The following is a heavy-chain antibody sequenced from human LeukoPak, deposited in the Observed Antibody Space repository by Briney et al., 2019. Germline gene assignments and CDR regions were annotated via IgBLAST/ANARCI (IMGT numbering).Heavy chain of an antibody. CDR3: AGRRGPGGWFDP. J-gene: IGHJ5*02. V-gene: IGHV4-59*11. CDR2: IYYSGST. D-gene: IGHD3-16*01. Sequence: SETLSLTCTVAGGSISSHYWSWIRQPPGEGLEWIGYIYYSGSTNYNPSLKSRVTISVDTSKNQFSLKLSSVTAADTAVYYCAGRRGPGGWFDPWGQGTLVTVSS. CDR1: GGSISSHY.